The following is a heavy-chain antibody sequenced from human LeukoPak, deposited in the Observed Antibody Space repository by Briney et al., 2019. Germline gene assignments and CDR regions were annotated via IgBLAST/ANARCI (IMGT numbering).Heavy chain of an antibody. CDR3: ANDRATATTFEIDY. Sequence: GGSLRLSCAASGFTFSSYGMHWVRQAPGKGLEWVAVISYDGSNEYYADSVKGRFTISRDNSKNTLYLQMNSLRAEDTAVYYCANDRATATTFEIDYWGQGTLVTVSS. J-gene: IGHJ4*02. CDR2: ISYDGSNE. CDR1: GFTFSSYG. D-gene: IGHD4-17*01. V-gene: IGHV3-30*18.